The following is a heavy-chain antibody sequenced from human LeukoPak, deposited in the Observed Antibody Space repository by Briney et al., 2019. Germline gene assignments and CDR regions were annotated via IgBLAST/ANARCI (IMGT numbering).Heavy chain of an antibody. J-gene: IGHJ3*02. CDR3: AKLRGYDTSGYDPGDGVDI. V-gene: IGHV3-30*02. CDR2: LRYDGSSK. Sequence: GGSLRLSCAVSGFTFSNYGMHWVRQAPGKGLEWVAFLRYDGSSKYYADSVKGRFTISRDISKNTLFLHMDSLRADDTAVYYCAKLRGYDTSGYDPGDGVDIWGQGTMVTVFS. CDR1: GFTFSNYG. D-gene: IGHD3-22*01.